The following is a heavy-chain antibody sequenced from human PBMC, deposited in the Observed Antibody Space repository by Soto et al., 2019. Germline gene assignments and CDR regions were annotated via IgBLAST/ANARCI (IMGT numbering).Heavy chain of an antibody. CDR3: ARAPLGIIVAPDF. J-gene: IGHJ4*02. V-gene: IGHV3-23*01. D-gene: IGHD3-22*01. CDR1: GFTFSSYA. CDR2: ISGSGGST. Sequence: GGSLRLSCAAPGFTFSSYAMSWVRQAPGKGLEWVSAISGSGGSTYYADSVKGRFTISRDNSKNTLYLQMNSLRAEDTAVYYCARAPLGIIVAPDFWGQGTLVTVSS.